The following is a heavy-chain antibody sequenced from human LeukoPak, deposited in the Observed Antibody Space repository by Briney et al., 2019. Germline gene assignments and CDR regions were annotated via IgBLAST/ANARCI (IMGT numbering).Heavy chain of an antibody. D-gene: IGHD3-10*01. CDR3: AKDRYGSGSPGSFDY. CDR1: GFTFDDYA. V-gene: IGHV3-9*01. Sequence: GGSLRLSYAASGFTFDDYAMHWVRQAPGKGLEWVSGISWNSGSIGYADSVKGRFTISRDNAKNSLYLQMNSLRAEDTALYYCAKDRYGSGSPGSFDYWGQGTLVTVSS. CDR2: ISWNSGSI. J-gene: IGHJ4*02.